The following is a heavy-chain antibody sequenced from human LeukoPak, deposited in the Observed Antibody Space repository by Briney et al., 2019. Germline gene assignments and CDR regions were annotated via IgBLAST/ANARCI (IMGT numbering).Heavy chain of an antibody. V-gene: IGHV1-69*13. D-gene: IGHD3-10*01. J-gene: IGHJ4*02. CDR2: IIPIFGTA. CDR3: ARDQYYYGSGSYYPFDY. Sequence: SVTVSCTASGGTFSSYAISWVRQAPGQGLEWMGGIIPIFGTANYAQKFQGRVTITADESTSTAYMELSSLRSEDTAVYYCARDQYYYGSGSYYPFDYWGQGTLVTVSS. CDR1: GGTFSSYA.